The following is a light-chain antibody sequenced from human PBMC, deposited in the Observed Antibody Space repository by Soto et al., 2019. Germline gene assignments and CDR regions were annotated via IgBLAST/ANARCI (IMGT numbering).Light chain of an antibody. J-gene: IGLJ1*01. CDR2: KDS. Sequence: SYELTQPPSVSVSPGQTARITCSGDALPKQYAYWYQQKPGQAPVLVIYKDSERPSGIPERFSGSSSGTTVTLTISGVQAEDEADYYCQSADSSGTHGVFGTGTKLTVL. CDR3: QSADSSGTHGV. CDR1: ALPKQY. V-gene: IGLV3-25*03.